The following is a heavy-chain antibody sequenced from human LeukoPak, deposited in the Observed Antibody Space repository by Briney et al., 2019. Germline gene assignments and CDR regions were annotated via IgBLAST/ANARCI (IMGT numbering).Heavy chain of an antibody. D-gene: IGHD2-2*01. CDR1: GYTFTSYD. V-gene: IGHV1-8*03. CDR3: AREVGYCSSTSCSSYYYYMDV. CDR2: MNPNSGNT. Sequence: GASVKVSCKASGYTFTSYDINWVRQATGQGLEWMGWMNPNSGNTAYAQKFQGRVTITRNTSISTAYMELSSLRSEDTAVYYCAREVGYCSSTSCSSYYYYMDVWGKGTTVTVSS. J-gene: IGHJ6*03.